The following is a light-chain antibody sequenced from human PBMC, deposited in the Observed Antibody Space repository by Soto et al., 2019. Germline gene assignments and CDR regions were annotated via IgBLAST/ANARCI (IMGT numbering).Light chain of an antibody. CDR1: SSDIGGYKY. Sequence: QSALTQPASVSGSPGQSITISCTGSSSDIGGYKYVSWYQHHPGKAPQLIIFDVINRPSGVSNRFSGSKSGNTASLTIFGLQAVDEADYYCFSYTSSTMYVFGTGTKVTVL. V-gene: IGLV2-14*03. J-gene: IGLJ1*01. CDR3: FSYTSSTMYV. CDR2: DVI.